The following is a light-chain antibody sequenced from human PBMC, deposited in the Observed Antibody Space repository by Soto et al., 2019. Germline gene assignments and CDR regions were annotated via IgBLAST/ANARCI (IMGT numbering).Light chain of an antibody. V-gene: IGLV2-14*01. CDR3: SSYISSSTSYV. Sequence: QSALTQPASVSGSPGQSITISCAGTSSDIGRYNYVSWYQQHPGKAPKLIIYEVSNRPSGVSNRFSGSKSGNTASLTISGLQAEDEADYYCSSYISSSTSYVFGTGTKVTVL. J-gene: IGLJ1*01. CDR1: SSDIGRYNY. CDR2: EVS.